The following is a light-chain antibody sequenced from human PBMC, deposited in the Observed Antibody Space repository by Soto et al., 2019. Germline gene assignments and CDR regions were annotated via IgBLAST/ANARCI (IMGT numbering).Light chain of an antibody. V-gene: IGKV3-11*01. CDR1: QSVSSY. J-gene: IGKJ5*01. CDR2: DAS. Sequence: EIVLTQSPATLSLSPGERATLSCSASQSVSSYLAWYQQKPGQAPRLLIYDASTRATGIPARFSGSGSGTDVTITISSLEPEDFAVYYCQQRSNWPPITFGQGTRLEIK. CDR3: QQRSNWPPIT.